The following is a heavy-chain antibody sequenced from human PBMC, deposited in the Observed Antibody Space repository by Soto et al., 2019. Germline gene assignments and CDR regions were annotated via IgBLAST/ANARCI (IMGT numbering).Heavy chain of an antibody. Sequence: EVQLVESGGGLVQPGGSPRLSCAASGFTFSSYSMNWVRQAPGKGLEWVSYISSSSSTIYYADSVKGRFTISRDNAKNSLYLQMNSLRAEDTAVYYCARDDFWSGYYMGVDYWGQGTLVTVSS. D-gene: IGHD3-3*01. J-gene: IGHJ4*02. CDR3: ARDDFWSGYYMGVDY. V-gene: IGHV3-48*01. CDR1: GFTFSSYS. CDR2: ISSSSSTI.